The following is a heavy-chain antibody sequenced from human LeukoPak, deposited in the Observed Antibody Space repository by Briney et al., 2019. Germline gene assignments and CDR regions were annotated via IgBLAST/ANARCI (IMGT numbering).Heavy chain of an antibody. CDR1: GFTFSSYS. Sequence: PGGSLRLSCAASGFTFSSYSMNWVRQAPGKGLEWVSYISSSSSTIYYADSVKGRFTISRDNAKNSLYLQMNSLRAEDTAVYYCARDYLLYDLWSGVTDYWGQGTLVTVSS. V-gene: IGHV3-48*01. CDR3: ARDYLLYDLWSGVTDY. J-gene: IGHJ4*02. D-gene: IGHD3-3*01. CDR2: ISSSSSTI.